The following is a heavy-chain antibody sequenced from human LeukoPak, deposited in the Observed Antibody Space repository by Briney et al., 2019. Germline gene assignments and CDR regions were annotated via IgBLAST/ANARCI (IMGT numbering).Heavy chain of an antibody. J-gene: IGHJ3*02. V-gene: IGHV1-69*01. CDR1: GGTFSSYA. Sequence: SVKVSCKASGGTFSSYAISWVRQAPGQGLEWMGGIIPIFGTANYAQKFQGRVTITADESTSTAYMELSSLRSEDTAVYYCARRVAVARRDAFDIWGQGTMVTVSS. CDR2: IIPIFGTA. CDR3: ARRVAVARRDAFDI. D-gene: IGHD6-19*01.